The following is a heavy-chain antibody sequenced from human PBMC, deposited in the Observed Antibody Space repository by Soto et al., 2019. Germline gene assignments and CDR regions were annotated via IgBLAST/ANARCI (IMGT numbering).Heavy chain of an antibody. Sequence: QVQLVESGGGVVQPGRSLSLSCAASGFTFSSYGMHWFRQAPGQGLEWVAVISYDGSNKYYADSVKGRFTISRDNSKNTLYLQMNSLRAEDTAVYYCAKSKGESSTYYFDYWGQGTLVTVSS. CDR2: ISYDGSNK. CDR3: AKSKGESSTYYFDY. CDR1: GFTFSSYG. J-gene: IGHJ4*02. V-gene: IGHV3-30*18. D-gene: IGHD3-10*01.